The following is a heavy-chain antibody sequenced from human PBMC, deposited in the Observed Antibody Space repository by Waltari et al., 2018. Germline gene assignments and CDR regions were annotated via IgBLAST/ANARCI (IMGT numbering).Heavy chain of an antibody. CDR3: ARDDVDSSAFGGF. CDR2: ISGYNGDA. J-gene: IGHJ4*02. V-gene: IGHV1-18*01. CDR1: GYIFSNYG. D-gene: IGHD3-16*01. Sequence: QLVQSGAEVKKPGSSVKVSCKGCGYIFSNYGVTWVRQAPGQGLEWMGWISGYNGDAKYEEKFEGRVTMTRDTSTSTAYMEIRGLRSDDTAVYFCARDDVDSSAFGGFWGQGTQVTVSS.